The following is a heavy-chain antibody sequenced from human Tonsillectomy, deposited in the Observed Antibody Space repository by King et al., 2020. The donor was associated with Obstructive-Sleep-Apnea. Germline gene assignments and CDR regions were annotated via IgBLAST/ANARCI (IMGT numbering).Heavy chain of an antibody. CDR2: ISGLSSSI. D-gene: IGHD3-9*01. CDR1: GFTLSTYR. V-gene: IGHV3-48*04. J-gene: IGHJ3*01. CDR3: ARDHGDDILTGYRIPDAFDL. Sequence: VQLVESGGGLVLPGGYLRLSCAASGFTLSTYRMNWVRQAPGKGLEWVSYISGLSSSIFYAGSVKGRFTISRDNAKNSLHLLMNNLRVEDTAVYYCARDHGDDILTGYRIPDAFDLWGQGTRVTVSS.